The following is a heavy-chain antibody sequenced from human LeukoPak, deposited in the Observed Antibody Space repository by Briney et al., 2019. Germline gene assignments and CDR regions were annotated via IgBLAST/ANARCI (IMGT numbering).Heavy chain of an antibody. CDR3: ARDVVGATYFQL. V-gene: IGHV4-61*01. D-gene: IGHD2-21*01. CDR2: HYYSGST. Sequence: PSETLSLTCTVSGGSVSSGSYYWTWIRQPPGKGLEWIGHHYYSGSTNYNPSLKSRVTISKDTSKNQFSLKVTSVTAADTAVYYCARDVVGATYFQLWGQGALVTVSS. CDR1: GGSVSSGSYY. J-gene: IGHJ1*01.